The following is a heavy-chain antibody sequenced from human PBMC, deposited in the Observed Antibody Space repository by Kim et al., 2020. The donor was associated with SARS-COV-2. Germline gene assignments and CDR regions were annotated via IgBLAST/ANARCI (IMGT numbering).Heavy chain of an antibody. CDR3: ARRVTGTTGGMDV. CDR1: GYTFTSYY. Sequence: ASVKVSCKASGYTFTSYYMHWVRQAPGQGLEWMGIINPYGGSTSYAQKFQGRISMTSDTSTSTVYMELSSLSSEDTAVYYCARRVTGTTGGMDVWGQGTTVTVSS. J-gene: IGHJ6*02. CDR2: INPYGGST. D-gene: IGHD1-7*01. V-gene: IGHV1-46*01.